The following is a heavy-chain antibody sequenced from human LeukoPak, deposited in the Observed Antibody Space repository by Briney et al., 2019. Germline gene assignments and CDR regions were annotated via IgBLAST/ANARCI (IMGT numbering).Heavy chain of an antibody. D-gene: IGHD3-9*01. J-gene: IGHJ4*02. CDR2: IDYDSSHI. CDR1: GCTFSTSA. V-gene: IGHV3-21*01. Sequence: PGGSLRLSCAASGCTFSTSAMNWVRQVPGKGLEWVSSIDYDSSHIYYAASVRGRFTISRDNARNSVYLQMNSLSLEDPAVYYCARDPLRYLRVGHYDYWGQGTLVAVSS. CDR3: ARDPLRYLRVGHYDY.